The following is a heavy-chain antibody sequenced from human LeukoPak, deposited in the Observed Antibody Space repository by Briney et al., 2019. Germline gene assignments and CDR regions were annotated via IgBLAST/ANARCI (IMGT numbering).Heavy chain of an antibody. CDR2: ISYDGSNK. Sequence: GRSLRLSCAASGFTFSSYAMHWARQAPGKGLEWVAVISYDGSNKYYADSVKGRFTISRDNSKNTLYLQMNSLRAEDTAVYYCARDLSQRGFDPWGQGTLVTVSS. CDR3: ARDLSQRGFDP. V-gene: IGHV3-30-3*01. CDR1: GFTFSSYA. J-gene: IGHJ5*02.